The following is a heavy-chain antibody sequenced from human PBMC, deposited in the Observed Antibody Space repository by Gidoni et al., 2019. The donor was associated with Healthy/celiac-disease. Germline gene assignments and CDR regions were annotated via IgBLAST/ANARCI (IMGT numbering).Heavy chain of an antibody. CDR3: ARSEVVRVFDS. CDR2: SNPNSCGT. Sequence: QVQRVQSGAEVKKPGASVTVSCKASGYTFTGYYMHWVRQAPGKGLEWMGWSNPNSCGTNYSQKFQGRVTMTRDTSISTAYMELSRLRSYDTAVYYCARSEVVRVFDSWGQGTLVTVSS. V-gene: IGHV1-2*02. D-gene: IGHD2-15*01. CDR1: GYTFTGYY. J-gene: IGHJ4*02.